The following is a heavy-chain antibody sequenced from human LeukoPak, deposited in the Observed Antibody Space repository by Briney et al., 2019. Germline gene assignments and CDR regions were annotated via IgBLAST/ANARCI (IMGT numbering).Heavy chain of an antibody. V-gene: IGHV3-48*01. Sequence: GGSLRLSCAASGFTFSSYSMNWVRQAPGKGLEWVSYISSSSSTIYHADSVKGRFTISRDNAKNSLYLQMNSLRAEDTAVYYCAKDLYDSGSGYFDYWGQGTLVTVSS. J-gene: IGHJ4*02. D-gene: IGHD3-22*01. CDR3: AKDLYDSGSGYFDY. CDR1: GFTFSSYS. CDR2: ISSSSSTI.